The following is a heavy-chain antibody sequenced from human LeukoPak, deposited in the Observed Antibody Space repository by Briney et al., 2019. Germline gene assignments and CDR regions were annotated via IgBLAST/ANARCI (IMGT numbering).Heavy chain of an antibody. V-gene: IGHV4-34*01. CDR1: GGSFSGYY. CDR2: IDHGGST. CDR3: ARAMITFGGVIVIPSALDY. Sequence: SETLSLTCAVYGGSFSGYYWSWIRQPPGKGLEWVGEIDHGGSTNYNPSLKSRVTISVDTSKNQFSLKLSSVTAADTAVYYCARAMITFGGVIVIPSALDYWGQGTLVTVSS. J-gene: IGHJ4*02. D-gene: IGHD3-16*02.